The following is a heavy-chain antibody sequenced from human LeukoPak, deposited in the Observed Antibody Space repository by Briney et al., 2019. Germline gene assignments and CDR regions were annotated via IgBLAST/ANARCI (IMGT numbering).Heavy chain of an antibody. J-gene: IGHJ4*02. CDR3: AKASDSMITGRYDY. CDR2: ISSSSSYI. D-gene: IGHD1-20*01. CDR1: GFTFSSYW. V-gene: IGHV3-21*04. Sequence: GGSLRLSCAASGFTFSSYWMSWVRQAPGKGLEWVSFISSSSSYIYYADSVKGRFTISRDNAKNTLNLQMNSLRAEDTAVYYCAKASDSMITGRYDYWGQGTLVTVSS.